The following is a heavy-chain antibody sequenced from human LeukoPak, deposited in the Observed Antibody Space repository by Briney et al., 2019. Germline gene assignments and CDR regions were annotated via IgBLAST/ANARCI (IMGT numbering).Heavy chain of an antibody. CDR1: GGSISSSNW. J-gene: IGHJ6*02. Sequence: SETLSLTCAVSGGSISSSNWWSWVRPPPGKGLEWIGEIYHSGSTNYNPSLKSRVTISVDKSKNQFSLKLSSVTAADTAVYYCARVVKRIAAAGTGDDYYYGMDVWGQGTTVTVSS. CDR3: ARVVKRIAAAGTGDDYYYGMDV. CDR2: IYHSGST. D-gene: IGHD6-13*01. V-gene: IGHV4-4*02.